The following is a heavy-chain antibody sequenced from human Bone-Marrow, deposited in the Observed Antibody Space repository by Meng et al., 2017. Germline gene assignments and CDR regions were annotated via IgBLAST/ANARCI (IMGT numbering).Heavy chain of an antibody. CDR3: TIYIRGHI. J-gene: IGHJ3*02. CDR1: GVSFSDFD. Sequence: EVLLVESGGGLVQPVGSLKLSFEVSGVSFSDFDIPWVRQASGKGLEWVGRIGGRRKSYAATYAAPVRGRFTIYRDDSRNTAYLQMNSLKTEDSAVYYCTIYIRGHIWGQGTMVTVSS. D-gene: IGHD6-19*01. V-gene: IGHV3-73*02. CDR2: IGGRRKSYAA.